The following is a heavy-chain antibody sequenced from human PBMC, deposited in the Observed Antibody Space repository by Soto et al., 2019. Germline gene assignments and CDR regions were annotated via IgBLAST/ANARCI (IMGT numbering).Heavy chain of an antibody. D-gene: IGHD6-6*01. CDR3: ARDFKRYSSSPGPLES. V-gene: IGHV4-30-4*01. CDR2: IYYSGTT. CDR1: GDSISSGDYY. J-gene: IGHJ4*02. Sequence: QVQLQESGPGLVQPSQTLSLTCTVSGDSISSGDYYWSWVRQSPGKGLEWIGCIYYSGTTYYNPSLETRLTMSVATSKNQYSLRLGSVTAADTAMYFCARDFKRYSSSPGPLESRGQGTLVTVSS.